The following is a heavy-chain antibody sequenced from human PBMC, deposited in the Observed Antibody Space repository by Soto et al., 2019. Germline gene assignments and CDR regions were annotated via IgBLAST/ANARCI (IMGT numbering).Heavy chain of an antibody. Sequence: GGSLRLSCAASGFTFSSYGMHWVRQAPGKGLEWVAVISYDGSNKYYADSVKGRFTISRDNSKNTLYLQMNSLRAEDTAVYYCAKAKTDAYYDILTALEDYWGQGTLVTVSS. CDR1: GFTFSSYG. CDR3: AKAKTDAYYDILTALEDY. CDR2: ISYDGSNK. J-gene: IGHJ4*02. D-gene: IGHD3-9*01. V-gene: IGHV3-30*18.